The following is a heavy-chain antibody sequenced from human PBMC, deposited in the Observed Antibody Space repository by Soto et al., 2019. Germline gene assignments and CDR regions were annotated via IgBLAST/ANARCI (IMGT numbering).Heavy chain of an antibody. CDR2: INHSGST. CDR1: GGSFSGYY. D-gene: IGHD6-19*01. Sequence: QVQLQQWGAGLLKPSETLSLTCAVYGGSFSGYYWSWIRQPPGKGLEWIGEINHSGSTNYNPSLKSRVTISVDTSKHQFSLKLSSVTAADTAVYYCARGPYSSGPRGREIVHKFDYWGQGPLVTVSS. CDR3: ARGPYSSGPRGREIVHKFDY. J-gene: IGHJ4*02. V-gene: IGHV4-34*01.